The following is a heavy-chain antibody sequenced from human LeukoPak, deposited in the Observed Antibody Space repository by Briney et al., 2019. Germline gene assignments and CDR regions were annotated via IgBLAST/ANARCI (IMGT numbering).Heavy chain of an antibody. D-gene: IGHD6-13*01. CDR3: ASFPGIAAAGGDDY. CDR1: GGSFSGYY. J-gene: IGHJ4*02. V-gene: IGHV4-34*01. Sequence: SETLSLTCAVYGGSFSGYYWSWIRQPPGKGLEWTGEINHSGSTNYNPSLKSRVTISVDASKNQFSLKLSSVTAADTAVYYCASFPGIAAAGGDDYWGQGTLVTVSS. CDR2: INHSGST.